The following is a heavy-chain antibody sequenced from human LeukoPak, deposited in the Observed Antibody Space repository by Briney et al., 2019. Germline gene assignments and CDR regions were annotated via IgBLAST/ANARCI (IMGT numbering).Heavy chain of an antibody. J-gene: IGHJ4*02. V-gene: IGHV3-48*03. CDR3: ARGSSFGELSH. CDR1: GFTFSSYE. CDR2: ISSSGSTI. D-gene: IGHD3-10*01. Sequence: GGSLRLSCAASGFTFSSYEMNWVRQAPGKGLEWVSYISSSGSTIYYAASVKGRFTISRDNAKNSLYLQMNSLRAEDTAVYYCARGSSFGELSHWGQGTLVTVSS.